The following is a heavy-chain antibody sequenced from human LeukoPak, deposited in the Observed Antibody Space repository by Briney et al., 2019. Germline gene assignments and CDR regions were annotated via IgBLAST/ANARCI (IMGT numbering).Heavy chain of an antibody. D-gene: IGHD3-22*01. CDR3: ARRASYDGTIFYFDY. J-gene: IGHJ4*02. V-gene: IGHV3-23*01. CDR1: GFTFSSYA. Sequence: PGGSLRLPCAASGFTFSSYAMSWARQAPGKGLEWVSTISGSGGSTYYADSVKGRFTISRDNSKNTLYLQMNSLRAEDTAVYYCARRASYDGTIFYFDYWGLGTLVTVSS. CDR2: ISGSGGST.